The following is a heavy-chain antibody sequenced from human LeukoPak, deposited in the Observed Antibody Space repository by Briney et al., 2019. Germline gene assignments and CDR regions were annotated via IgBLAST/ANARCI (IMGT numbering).Heavy chain of an antibody. CDR1: GFTFTSSA. V-gene: IGHV1-58*01. CDR3: AARKPGDFGLPPPDY. D-gene: IGHD7-27*01. J-gene: IGHJ4*02. Sequence: SVKLSCKASGFTFTSSAVRWVRQARGQRLEWIAYIVVGSGKTNYAQKFQERVTITRDMSTSTAYMELSSLRSEDTAVYYCAARKPGDFGLPPPDYWGQGTLVTVSS. CDR2: IVVGSGKT.